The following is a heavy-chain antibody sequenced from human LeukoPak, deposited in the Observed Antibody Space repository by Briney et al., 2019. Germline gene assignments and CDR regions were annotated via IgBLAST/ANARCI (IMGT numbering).Heavy chain of an antibody. CDR1: GGSISSSSYY. J-gene: IGHJ4*02. CDR3: ARVGYYYDSSGYHYFFDY. CDR2: IYYSGST. D-gene: IGHD3-22*01. Sequence: SETLSLTCTVSGGSISSSSYYWAWIRQPPGKGLEWIGYIYYSGSTNYNPSLKSRVTTSVDTSKNQFSLKLSSVTAADTAVYYCARVGYYYDSSGYHYFFDYWGQGTLVTVSS. V-gene: IGHV4-61*05.